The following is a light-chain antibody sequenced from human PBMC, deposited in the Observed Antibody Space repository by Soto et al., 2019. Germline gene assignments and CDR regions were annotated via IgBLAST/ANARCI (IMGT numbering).Light chain of an antibody. V-gene: IGKV1-5*03. CDR1: QSISNW. CDR2: RAA. J-gene: IGKJ2*01. Sequence: DIPMTQSPSTLSASVGDRVTITCRASQSISNWLAWYQLKPGKAPKLLMYRAADLESGVPSRFRGSGSGTEFTLTITSLQLDDFATYHCQQYNSYPYTFGQGTKLDI. CDR3: QQYNSYPYT.